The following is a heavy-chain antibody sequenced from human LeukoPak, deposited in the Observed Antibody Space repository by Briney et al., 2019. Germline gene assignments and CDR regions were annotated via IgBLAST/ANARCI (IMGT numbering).Heavy chain of an antibody. V-gene: IGHV3-23*01. CDR3: AKALGGWSSSYFDY. CDR2: ITGTGGK. D-gene: IGHD6-13*01. Sequence: GGSLRLSCAVSGLTLTNHGVSWVRQAPGKGLEWVSIITGTGGKYYGDSVKGRFVLSRDNSKNTVYMQMNSLRAEDTAVYYCAKALGGWSSSYFDYWGQGTLVTVSS. J-gene: IGHJ4*02. CDR1: GLTLTNHG.